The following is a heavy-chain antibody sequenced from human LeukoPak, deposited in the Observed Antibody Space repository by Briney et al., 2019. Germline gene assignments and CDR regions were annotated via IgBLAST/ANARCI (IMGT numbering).Heavy chain of an antibody. D-gene: IGHD3-10*01. CDR2: ISADGSST. V-gene: IGHV3-74*01. Sequence: GGSLRLSCAASGFTFSRYGMQWVRQAPGKGLEWVPRISADGSSTIYADPVKGRFTISRDNAENTVYLQMNSLRVEDTAVYYCARYGYDSGRGFDPWGQGILVTVST. CDR1: GFTFSRYG. CDR3: ARYGYDSGRGFDP. J-gene: IGHJ5*02.